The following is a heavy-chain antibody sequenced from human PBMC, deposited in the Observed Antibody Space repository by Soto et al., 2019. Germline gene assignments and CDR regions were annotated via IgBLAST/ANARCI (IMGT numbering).Heavy chain of an antibody. V-gene: IGHV1-69*13. CDR3: ARNYHPEYNCNDVGQDPYY. CDR2: IIPIFGTA. D-gene: IGHD1-20*01. Sequence: GASVKVSCKASGGTFSSYAISWVRQAPGQGLEWMGGIIPIFGTANYAQKFQGRVTITADESTSTAYMELSSLRSEDTAVYYCARNYHPEYNCNDVGQDPYYWGQGTLVTVSS. J-gene: IGHJ4*02. CDR1: GGTFSSYA.